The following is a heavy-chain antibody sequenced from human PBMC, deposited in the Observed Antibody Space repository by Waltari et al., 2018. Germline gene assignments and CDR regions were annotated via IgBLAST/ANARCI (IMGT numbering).Heavy chain of an antibody. CDR1: GGSISSYY. CDR2: IYHSGST. CDR3: ARGGWHYFDY. V-gene: IGHV4-59*01. D-gene: IGHD3-22*01. Sequence: QVQLQESGPGLVKPSETLSITCPVSGGSISSYYWSWIRQPPGKGLEWIGYIYHSGSTNYNPSLKSRVTISVDTSKNQFSLKLSSVTAADTAVYYCARGGWHYFDYWGQGTLVTVSS. J-gene: IGHJ4*02.